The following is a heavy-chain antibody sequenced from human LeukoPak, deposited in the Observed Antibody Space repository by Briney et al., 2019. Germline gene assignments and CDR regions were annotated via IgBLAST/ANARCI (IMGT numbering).Heavy chain of an antibody. CDR1: GFTVSNNY. J-gene: IGHJ4*02. V-gene: IGHV3-53*01. D-gene: IGHD3-22*01. CDR2: IYSAGPT. Sequence: GGSLRLSCAASGFTVSNNYMTWVRQAPGKGLEWLSIIYSAGPTDYADSVKGRFTISRDNSKNTLYLQMNSLRAEDTAVYYCAKWVRDSSAPPKYYFDYWGQGTLVTVSS. CDR3: AKWVRDSSAPPKYYFDY.